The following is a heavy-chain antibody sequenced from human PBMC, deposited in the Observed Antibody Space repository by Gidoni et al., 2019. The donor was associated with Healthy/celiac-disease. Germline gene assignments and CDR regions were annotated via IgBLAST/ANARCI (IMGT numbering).Heavy chain of an antibody. Sequence: EVQLVQCGAEVKMPGESRRSSCKGSGYSFTSYCISWVRQMLGTGLAWTGRIDPRDSYTNHSPSCQGHVTISADKSISTAYLQWSCLKASDTAMYYCARQGEFDLYPNFDYWGQGTLVTVSS. J-gene: IGHJ4*02. D-gene: IGHD3-9*01. V-gene: IGHV5-10-1*03. CDR2: IDPRDSYT. CDR1: GYSFTSYC. CDR3: ARQGEFDLYPNFDY.